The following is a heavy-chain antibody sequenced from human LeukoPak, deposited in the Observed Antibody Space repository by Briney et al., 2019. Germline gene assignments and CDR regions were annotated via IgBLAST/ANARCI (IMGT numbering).Heavy chain of an antibody. V-gene: IGHV4-59*01. D-gene: IGHD6-13*01. J-gene: IGHJ3*02. Sequence: SETLSLTCTVSGGSISSYYWSWIRQPPGKGLEWIGYIYYSGSTNYNPSLKSRVTISVDTSKNLFSLKLSSVTAADTAVYYCARFIAAAGNDAFDIWGQGTMVTVSS. CDR3: ARFIAAAGNDAFDI. CDR2: IYYSGST. CDR1: GGSISSYY.